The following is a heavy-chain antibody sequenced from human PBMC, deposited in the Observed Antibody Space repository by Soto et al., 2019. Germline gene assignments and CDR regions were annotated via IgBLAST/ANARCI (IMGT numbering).Heavy chain of an antibody. CDR2: IIPIFGKA. CDR1: GGTFSTYA. V-gene: IGHV1-69*12. D-gene: IGHD1-26*01. Sequence: QVLLVQSGAEVRKPGSSVKVSCKASGGTFSTYAITWVRQAPGQGLEWMGGIIPIFGKANYAQKFQGRVPXXAXYTASTAYRELTSLRSEDTAVYYCTIPSSGMFYFDFWGQGTLVTVSS. J-gene: IGHJ4*02. CDR3: TIPSSGMFYFDF.